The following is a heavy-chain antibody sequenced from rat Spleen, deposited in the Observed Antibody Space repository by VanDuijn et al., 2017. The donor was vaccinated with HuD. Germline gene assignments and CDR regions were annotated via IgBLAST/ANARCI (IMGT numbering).Heavy chain of an antibody. D-gene: IGHD1-6*01. V-gene: IGHV5-29*01. CDR2: ISYDGSST. CDR3: TDYYSYY. CDR1: GFTFSNYG. J-gene: IGHJ2*01. Sequence: EVQLVESGGGLVQPGRSLKLSCAASGFTFSNYGMAWVRQAPTKGLEWVATISYDGSSTYYRDSVKGRFTISRDNAKSTLYLQMDSLRSEDTATYYCTDYYSYYWGQGVMVTVSS.